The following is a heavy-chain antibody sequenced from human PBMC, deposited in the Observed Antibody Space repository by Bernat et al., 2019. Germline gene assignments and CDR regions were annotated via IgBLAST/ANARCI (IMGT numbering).Heavy chain of an antibody. J-gene: IGHJ6*02. CDR1: GFTFDDYA. Sequence: EVQLVESGGGLVQPGRSLRLSCAASGFTFDDYAMHWVRQTPGKGLEWVSGISWNSHNIGYAEFVKGRFTISRDNAKNSLHLQMNSLRAEDTALYYCAKAHYGSGNNYYHYYGMDVWGQGTTVTVSS. D-gene: IGHD3-10*01. V-gene: IGHV3-9*01. CDR3: AKAHYGSGNNYYHYYGMDV. CDR2: ISWNSHNI.